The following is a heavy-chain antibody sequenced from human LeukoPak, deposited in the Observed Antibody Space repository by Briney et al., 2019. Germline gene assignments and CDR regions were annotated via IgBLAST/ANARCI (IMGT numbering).Heavy chain of an antibody. Sequence: ASVKVSCKASGYTFTSYGISWVRQAPGQGLEWMGWISAYNGNTNYAQKLQGRVTMTTDTSTSTAYMELRSLRSDDTAVYYCARDARSIAVAGISRNYYYYGMDAWGQGTTVTVSS. CDR3: ARDARSIAVAGISRNYYYYGMDA. J-gene: IGHJ6*02. CDR2: ISAYNGNT. V-gene: IGHV1-18*01. CDR1: GYTFTSYG. D-gene: IGHD6-19*01.